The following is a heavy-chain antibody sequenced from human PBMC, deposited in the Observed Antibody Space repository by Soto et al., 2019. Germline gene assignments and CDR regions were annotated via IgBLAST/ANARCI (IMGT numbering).Heavy chain of an antibody. V-gene: IGHV1-69*01. Sequence: QVQLVQSGAEVKKPGSSVKVSCKASGGTFSSYAISWVRQAPGQGLEWMGEIIPIFGTANYAQKFQGRVTITADEATSTAYMELNSLRSEDTAVYYCARGRRLWITSGGGRFDPWGQGTLVTVSS. CDR3: ARGRRLWITSGGGRFDP. J-gene: IGHJ5*02. CDR2: IIPIFGTA. D-gene: IGHD2-2*01. CDR1: GGTFSSYA.